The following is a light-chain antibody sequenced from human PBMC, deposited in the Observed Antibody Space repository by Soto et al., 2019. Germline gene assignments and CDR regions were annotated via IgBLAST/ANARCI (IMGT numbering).Light chain of an antibody. J-gene: IGKJ1*01. CDR2: GAS. Sequence: EIVLTQSPGTLSLSPGERATLSCRASQSVSSSYLAWYQQKPGQAPRLLIYGASSRATGIPDRFSGSGSGTDFTLTISRLEPEYFAVYYCQHYGSSPGTFGQGTKVEIK. CDR3: QHYGSSPGT. CDR1: QSVSSSY. V-gene: IGKV3-20*01.